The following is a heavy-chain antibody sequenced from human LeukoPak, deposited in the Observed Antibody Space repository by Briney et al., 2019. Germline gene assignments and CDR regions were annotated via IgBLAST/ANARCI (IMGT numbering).Heavy chain of an antibody. D-gene: IGHD4-17*01. CDR2: IYYSGST. CDR3: ARHPTTSPYYFDY. CDR1: GGSISSSSYY. Sequence: SETLSLTCTVSGGSISSSSYYWGWIRQPPGKGLEWIGSIYYSGSTYYNPSLKSRVTISVDTSKNQFSLKLSSVTAADTAVYYCARHPTTSPYYFDYWGQGTLVTVSS. J-gene: IGHJ4*02. V-gene: IGHV4-39*01.